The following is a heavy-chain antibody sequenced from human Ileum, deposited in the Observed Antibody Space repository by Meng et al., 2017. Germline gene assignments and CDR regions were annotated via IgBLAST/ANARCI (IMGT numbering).Heavy chain of an antibody. J-gene: IGHJ4*02. CDR2: TYYRSKWYS. CDR3: ASGSGSLDY. CDR1: GGSGSSNIAA. V-gene: IGHV6-1*01. D-gene: IGHD3-3*01. Sequence: QVQLQQSGPGLVKPSQTLSLTCAVSGGSGSSNIAAWNWIRQSPLRGLEWLGRTYYRSKWYSEYAVSVKSRISITPDTSKNQFSLQMNSVTPEDTAVYYCASGSGSLDYWGPGTLVTVSS.